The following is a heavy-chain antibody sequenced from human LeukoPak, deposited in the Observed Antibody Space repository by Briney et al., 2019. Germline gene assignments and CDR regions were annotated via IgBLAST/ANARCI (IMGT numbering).Heavy chain of an antibody. CDR3: ARANYDDSSGYQSLFYFDY. D-gene: IGHD3-22*01. Sequence: GGSLRLSCAASGLTLSSYGMHWVRQAPGKGLEWVALIWYDGTKKYYADSVKGRVTVSRDNSKNTLFLQMSSLRDEDTAVYYCARANYDDSSGYQSLFYFDYWGQGTLVTVSS. CDR2: IWYDGTKK. V-gene: IGHV3-33*01. CDR1: GLTLSSYG. J-gene: IGHJ4*02.